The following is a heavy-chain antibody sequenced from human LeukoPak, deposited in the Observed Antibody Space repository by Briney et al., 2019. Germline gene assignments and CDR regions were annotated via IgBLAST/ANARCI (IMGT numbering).Heavy chain of an antibody. CDR3: AKQRWDQAGGLDY. Sequence: GGSLRLSCAASGYTFSSYAMYWVRQAPGKGLEWVSGISGSGGSTYYADSVKGRFTISRDNSKNTLYLQVNSLRAEDTAVYYCAKQRWDQAGGLDYWGQGTLVTVSS. CDR1: GYTFSSYA. CDR2: ISGSGGST. V-gene: IGHV3-23*01. J-gene: IGHJ4*02. D-gene: IGHD4-23*01.